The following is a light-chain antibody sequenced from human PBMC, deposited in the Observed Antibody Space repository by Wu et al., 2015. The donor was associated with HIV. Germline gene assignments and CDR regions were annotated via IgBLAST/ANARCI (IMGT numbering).Light chain of an antibody. CDR2: GAS. J-gene: IGKJ4*01. V-gene: IGKV1-39*01. CDR1: QNMWTF. Sequence: DIQMTQSPSSLSASVGDRVTITCRASQNMWTFLNWYQQKPGKAPKPLTYGASTLESGVPSRFSGSGSGTDFTLTITGLRPEDFATYYCQQSLSPPLTFGGGTKVEIK. CDR3: QQSLSPPLT.